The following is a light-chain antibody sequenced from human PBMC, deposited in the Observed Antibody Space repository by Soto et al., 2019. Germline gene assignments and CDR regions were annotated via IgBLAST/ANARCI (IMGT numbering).Light chain of an antibody. CDR2: EVS. CDR3: TSYTRTRNLL. Sequence: QSALTQPRSVSGSPGQSVTISCTGTSSDVGGYNYVSWYQHHPGQAPKLIIFEVSHRPSGVSNRFSGSKSGNTASLTISGLQTEDEADYYCTSYTRTRNLLFGGGTKLTVL. J-gene: IGLJ2*01. CDR1: SSDVGGYNY. V-gene: IGLV2-14*01.